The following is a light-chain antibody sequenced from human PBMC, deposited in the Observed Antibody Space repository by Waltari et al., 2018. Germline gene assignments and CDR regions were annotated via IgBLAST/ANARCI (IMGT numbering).Light chain of an antibody. CDR2: DVS. CDR3: CSHTGSYTFGVV. V-gene: IGLV2-11*01. J-gene: IGLJ2*01. CDR1: SSDIGGYNY. Sequence: QSALTQPRSVSASPGQSVTISCTGSSSDIGGYNYVSWYQQHPGKVPKLIIYDVSKRPSGVPDRFSGSKSGDTASLIISGLQAEDEATYDCCSHTGSYTFGVVFGGGTKLTVL.